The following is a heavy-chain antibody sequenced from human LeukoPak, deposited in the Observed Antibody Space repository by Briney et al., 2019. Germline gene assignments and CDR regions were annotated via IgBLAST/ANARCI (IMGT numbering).Heavy chain of an antibody. CDR1: GFSFSNYS. D-gene: IGHD6-19*01. Sequence: GGSLRLSCAASGFSFSNYSMHWVRQTPGKGLEWVAVISYDGSNKYYADSVKGRFTISRDNSKNTLYLQMNSLRAEDTAVYYCARDPAVAGDYWGQGTLVTVSS. CDR2: ISYDGSNK. CDR3: ARDPAVAGDY. V-gene: IGHV3-30-3*01. J-gene: IGHJ4*02.